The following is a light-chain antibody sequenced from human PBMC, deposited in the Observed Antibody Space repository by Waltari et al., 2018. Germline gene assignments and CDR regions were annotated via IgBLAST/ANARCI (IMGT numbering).Light chain of an antibody. CDR1: NIGSKS. J-gene: IGLJ2*01. CDR3: QVWDSSSDHVV. V-gene: IGLV3-21*02. CDR2: DDS. Sequence: SYVLTQPPSVSVAPGQTARITCGGNNIGSKSVHWYQQKPGQATVLVVYDDSDRPSGVPERFAGSNSGNTATLTSSRVEAGDEADYDCQVWDSSSDHVVFGGGTKPTVL.